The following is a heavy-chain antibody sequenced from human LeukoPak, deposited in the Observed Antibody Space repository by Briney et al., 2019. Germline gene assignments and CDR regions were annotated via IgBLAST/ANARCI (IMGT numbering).Heavy chain of an antibody. J-gene: IGHJ3*02. CDR1: GYSISSGYY. Sequence: PSETLSLTCTVSGYSISSGYYWGWIRQPPGKGLEWIGSIYHSGSTYYNPSLKSRVTISVDTSKNQFSLKLSSVTAADTAVYCCARVGSGSYYVRGSFDIWGQGTMVTVSS. V-gene: IGHV4-38-2*02. CDR2: IYHSGST. CDR3: ARVGSGSYYVRGSFDI. D-gene: IGHD1-26*01.